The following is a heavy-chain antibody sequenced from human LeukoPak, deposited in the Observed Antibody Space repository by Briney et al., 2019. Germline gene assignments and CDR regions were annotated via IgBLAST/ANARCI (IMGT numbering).Heavy chain of an antibody. Sequence: SETLSLTCTVSGGSISSYYWSWIRQPPGKGLEWIGYIYYSGSTNYNPSLKSRVTISVDTSKNQFSLKLSSVTAADTAVYYCARGSSIAARGSSFDYWGQGTLVTVSS. CDR1: GGSISSYY. CDR3: ARGSSIAARGSSFDY. V-gene: IGHV4-59*01. CDR2: IYYSGST. D-gene: IGHD6-6*01. J-gene: IGHJ4*02.